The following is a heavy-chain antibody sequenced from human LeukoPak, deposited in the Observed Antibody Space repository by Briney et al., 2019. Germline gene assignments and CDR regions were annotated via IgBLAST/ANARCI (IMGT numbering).Heavy chain of an antibody. Sequence: GGSLRLSCAASGFTFSSHAMSWVRQTPGKGLESVSSISAGGGSTHYADSVKGRFTISRDNSKNTHYLQMNSLRAEDTAVYFCAYLDSSGYYYGRLRYWGQGTPVTVSS. J-gene: IGHJ4*02. CDR3: AYLDSSGYYYGRLRY. V-gene: IGHV3-23*01. CDR2: ISAGGGST. CDR1: GFTFSSHA. D-gene: IGHD3-22*01.